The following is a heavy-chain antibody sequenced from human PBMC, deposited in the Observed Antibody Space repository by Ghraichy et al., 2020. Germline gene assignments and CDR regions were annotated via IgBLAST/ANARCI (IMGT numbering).Heavy chain of an antibody. CDR2: IYHSGST. V-gene: IGHV4-38-2*01. D-gene: IGHD2-2*01. Sequence: SETLSLTCAVSGYYISRGYHWGWVRQPPGKGLEWIGSIYHSGSTYYNPSLKSRVTISVDRSKNQFSLKLSSVTAADTAVYYCARCTYCSTTSCYANFDYWGQGTLVTVSS. J-gene: IGHJ4*02. CDR1: GYYISRGYH. CDR3: ARCTYCSTTSCYANFDY.